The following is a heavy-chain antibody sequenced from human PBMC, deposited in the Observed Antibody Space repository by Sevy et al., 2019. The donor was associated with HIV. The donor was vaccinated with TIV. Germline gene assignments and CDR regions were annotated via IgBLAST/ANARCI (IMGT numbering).Heavy chain of an antibody. CDR3: ARVIVDWFRESGYYGMDV. V-gene: IGHV3-7*03. J-gene: IGHJ6*02. Sequence: GVSLRLSCAASGFTFSSYWMSWVRQAPGKGLEWVANIKQDGSEKYYVDSVKGRFTISRDNAKNSLYLQMNSLRAEDTAVYYCARVIVDWFRESGYYGMDVWGQGTTVTVSS. CDR1: GFTFSSYW. D-gene: IGHD3-10*01. CDR2: IKQDGSEK.